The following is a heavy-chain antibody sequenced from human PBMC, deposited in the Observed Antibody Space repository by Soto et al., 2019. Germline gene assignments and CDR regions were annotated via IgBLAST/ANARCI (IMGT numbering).Heavy chain of an antibody. CDR3: ASGRLQLPIFDN. Sequence: QVQLVQSGAEVKKPGASVKLSCKAPRSTFTSDALHWVRQAPGQRLEWMGWIISGNGNTTYSQRFQGRVTITRDTSASTAYMDLSSLRSEDTAVYYCASGRLQLPIFDNWGQGTLVTVSS. J-gene: IGHJ4*02. CDR1: RSTFTSDA. V-gene: IGHV1-3*01. CDR2: IISGNGNT. D-gene: IGHD6-25*01.